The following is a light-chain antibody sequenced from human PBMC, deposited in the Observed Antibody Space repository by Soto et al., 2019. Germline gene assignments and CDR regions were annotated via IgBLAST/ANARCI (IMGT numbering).Light chain of an antibody. J-gene: IGKJ4*01. V-gene: IGKV1-9*01. CDR3: QQYYSYQLT. CDR2: AAS. CDR1: QGISSY. Sequence: DIQMTQSPSTLSGSVGDRVTITFRASQGISSYLAWYQQKPGKAPKLLIYAASTLQSGVPSRFRGSGCGKDWTLTISCLQSEDFATYYCQQYYSYQLTVVGGSKVDIK.